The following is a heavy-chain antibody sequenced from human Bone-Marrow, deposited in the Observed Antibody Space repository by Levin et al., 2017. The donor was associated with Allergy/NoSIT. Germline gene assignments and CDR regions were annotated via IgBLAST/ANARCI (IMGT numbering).Heavy chain of an antibody. J-gene: IGHJ4*02. CDR2: IYYSWST. CDR1: GASVNVGSYY. CDR3: ARLNTGHYKTRPYFDS. Sequence: SETLSLTCTVSGASVNVGSYYWAWIRQPPGKGLEWIAYIYYSWSTNSNPSLKSRVTLSIDKSTDQFFLTLTSVTPSDTAIYYCARLNTGHYKTRPYFDSWGLGTLVTVSS. V-gene: IGHV4-61*01. D-gene: IGHD4-11*01.